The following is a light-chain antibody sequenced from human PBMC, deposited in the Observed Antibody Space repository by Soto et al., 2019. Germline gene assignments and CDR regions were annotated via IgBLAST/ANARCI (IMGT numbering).Light chain of an antibody. CDR3: HQYDTIVQT. J-gene: IGKJ1*01. Sequence: DIVLTQSPGTLSLSPGERATLSCRASQSVRNSLLAWYQQKPGQPPRLLIYDASTRATAIPERFSGSGSGTDFTLTISRLEPEDFAVYYFHQYDTIVQTFGQGTKVEI. CDR1: QSVRNSL. V-gene: IGKV3-20*01. CDR2: DAS.